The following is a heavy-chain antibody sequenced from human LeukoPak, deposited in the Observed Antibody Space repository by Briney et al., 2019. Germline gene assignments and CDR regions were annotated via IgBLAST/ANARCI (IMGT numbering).Heavy chain of an antibody. J-gene: IGHJ3*02. CDR2: IRSKAYGGTT. CDR3: TREGAAAGISARALDI. CDR1: GGSISSYY. Sequence: LSLTCTVSGGSISSYYWSWIRQPPGKGLEWIGFIRSKAYGGTTGYAASVKGRFTISRDDSKSMAYLQMNSLKTEDTAVYYCTREGAAAGISARALDIWGQGTMVTVSS. D-gene: IGHD6-13*01. V-gene: IGHV3-49*03.